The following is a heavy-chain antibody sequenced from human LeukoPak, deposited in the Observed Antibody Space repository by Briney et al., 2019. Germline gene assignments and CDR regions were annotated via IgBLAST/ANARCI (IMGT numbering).Heavy chain of an antibody. J-gene: IGHJ3*02. CDR2: LKTKIDGETP. D-gene: IGHD4-17*01. V-gene: IGHV3-15*01. Sequence: GGTLRLLFVSSRLTFNNARMGGARQASVRGLEGGGRLKTKIDGETPDYAGHVKGRFTISRDDSKNTLYLQMNTLQSDDTAVYYCTTLKYGEHGEVALEIWPQGTMVTVFS. CDR3: TTLKYGEHGEVALEI. CDR1: RLTFNNAR.